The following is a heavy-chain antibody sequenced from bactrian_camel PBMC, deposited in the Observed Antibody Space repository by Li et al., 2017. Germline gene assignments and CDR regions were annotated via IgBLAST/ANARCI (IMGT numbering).Heavy chain of an antibody. J-gene: IGHJ4*01. D-gene: IGHD6*01. CDR2: IERDGST. Sequence: QLVESGGGSVQAGGSLRLSCAASGYTLSGHWLAWFRQAPGKQRESVAAIERDGSTTYAESVKGRFTISKDNTENTLYLQMDNLKPDDTAMYYCAAVPYLAGDVRRRRDVRCLLGRDYNYRGQGTQVTVS. CDR1: GYTLSGHW. V-gene: IGHV3S53*01. CDR3: AAVPYLAGDVRRRRDVRCLLGRDYNY.